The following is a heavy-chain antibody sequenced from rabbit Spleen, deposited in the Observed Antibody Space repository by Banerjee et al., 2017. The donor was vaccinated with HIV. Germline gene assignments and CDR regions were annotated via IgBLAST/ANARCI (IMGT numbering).Heavy chain of an antibody. CDR2: VNTATGKP. CDR1: GVSFRDRDV. D-gene: IGHD1-1*01. J-gene: IGHJ4*01. V-gene: IGHV1S40*01. Sequence: QSLEESGGDLVKPGASLTLTCIASGVSFRDRDVMCWVRQAPGKGLEWIACVNTATGKPVYATWAKGRFTISRTSSTTVTLQMTSLTAADTATYFCARDLVGVIGWNFNLWGPGTLVTVS. CDR3: ARDLVGVIGWNFNL.